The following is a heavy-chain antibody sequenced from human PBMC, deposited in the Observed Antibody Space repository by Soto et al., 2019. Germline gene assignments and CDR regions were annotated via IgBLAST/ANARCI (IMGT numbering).Heavy chain of an antibody. D-gene: IGHD4-4*01. V-gene: IGHV4-61*08. J-gene: IGHJ6*02. Sequence: ALASALCGACVWIAGYDWRWIQQPPGKGLEWIGYIYYTGITDYNPSLKSRLTTSLDTSNNQVSLKLRSVTAADTAVYYCARLRRLATVSTYYYHSMDVWGQGTTVTVSS. CDR3: ARLRRLATVSTYYYHSMDV. CDR1: GACVWIAGYD. CDR2: IYYTGIT.